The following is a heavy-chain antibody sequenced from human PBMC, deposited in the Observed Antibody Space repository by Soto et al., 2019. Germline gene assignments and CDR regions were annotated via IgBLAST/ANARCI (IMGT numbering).Heavy chain of an antibody. V-gene: IGHV3-48*02. Sequence: VQLVESGGGLVQPGGSLRLSCAASGFSFSSHSMKCVRQAPGKGLEWVSYISSSGSTIYYADSVKGRFTISRDNAKNSLYLQMNSLRDADTAVYYCARGRGYCGGTNCYLDYWGQGALVTVSS. D-gene: IGHD2-21*01. CDR1: GFSFSSHS. J-gene: IGHJ4*02. CDR3: ARGRGYCGGTNCYLDY. CDR2: ISSSGSTI.